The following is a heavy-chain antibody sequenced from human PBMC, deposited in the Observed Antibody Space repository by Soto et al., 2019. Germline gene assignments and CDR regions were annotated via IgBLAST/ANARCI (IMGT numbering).Heavy chain of an antibody. D-gene: IGHD1-1*01. J-gene: IGHJ6*02. Sequence: SETLSLTCTVSGGSISSSSYYWGWIRQPPGKGLEWIGSIYYSGSTYYNPSLKSRVTISGDTAKNQFSLKLSSVTAADTAVYYCARQVRWRGMRTDYYYGMDVWGQGTTVTVSS. CDR1: GGSISSSSYY. V-gene: IGHV4-39*01. CDR2: IYYSGST. CDR3: ARQVRWRGMRTDYYYGMDV.